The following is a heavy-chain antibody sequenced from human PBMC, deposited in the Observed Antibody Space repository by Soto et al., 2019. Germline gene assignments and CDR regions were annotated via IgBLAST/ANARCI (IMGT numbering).Heavy chain of an antibody. Sequence: KPSETLSLTCTVSGGSIRSYYWSWIRQPPGKGLEWIGYIYYSGSTNYNPSLKSRVTISVDTSKNQFSLKLSSVTAADTAVYYCARDIAAAGFDYWGQGTLVTVSS. V-gene: IGHV4-59*01. CDR3: ARDIAAAGFDY. D-gene: IGHD6-13*01. CDR1: GGSIRSYY. CDR2: IYYSGST. J-gene: IGHJ4*02.